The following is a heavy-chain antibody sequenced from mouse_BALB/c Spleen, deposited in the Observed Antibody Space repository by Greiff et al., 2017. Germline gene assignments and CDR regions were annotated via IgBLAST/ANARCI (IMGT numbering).Heavy chain of an antibody. Sequence: VQLKQSGPELVKPGASMKISCKASGYSFTGYTMNWVKQSHGKNLEWIGLINPYNGGTSYNQKFKGKATLTVDKSSSTAYMELLSLTSEDSAVYYCARNIYRYDVGDAMDYWGQGTSVTVSS. CDR3: ARNIYRYDVGDAMDY. CDR1: GYSFTGYT. J-gene: IGHJ4*01. D-gene: IGHD2-14*01. V-gene: IGHV1-18*01. CDR2: INPYNGGT.